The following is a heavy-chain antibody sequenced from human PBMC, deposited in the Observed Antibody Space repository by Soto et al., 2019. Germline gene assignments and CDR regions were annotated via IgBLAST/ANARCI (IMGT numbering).Heavy chain of an antibody. CDR2: RYHTGIT. CDR1: GVSVRSGSYY. J-gene: IGHJ4*02. V-gene: IGHV4-61*01. Sequence: PSETLSLNCSVSGVSVRSGSYYLSCIRQPPGKGLEWIGYRYHTGITKYTPALRSRVTISVDTSKNQFSLNLKSVTAADTAVYYCARDRGTDDSWGQGTLVTVSS. CDR3: ARDRGTDDS.